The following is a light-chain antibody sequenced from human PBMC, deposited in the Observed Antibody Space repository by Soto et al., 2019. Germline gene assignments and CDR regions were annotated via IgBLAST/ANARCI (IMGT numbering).Light chain of an antibody. V-gene: IGLV1-44*01. CDR1: SSNIGSNT. Sequence: QSVLTQPPSASGTPGQRVTISCSGGSSNIGSNTINWYQQLPGTAPKLLIYANNQRPSGAPDRYAGSQSGTSAALAISGLQYEDVSEYYCAAWDDRMNGVIFGGGTKLTVL. CDR3: AAWDDRMNGVI. CDR2: ANN. J-gene: IGLJ2*01.